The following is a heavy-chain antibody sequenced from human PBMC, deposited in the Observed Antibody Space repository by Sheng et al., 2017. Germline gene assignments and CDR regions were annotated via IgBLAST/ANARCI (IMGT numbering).Heavy chain of an antibody. V-gene: IGHV4-38-2*02. CDR3: ARELGRAYYDFWSGYPTSSWFDP. D-gene: IGHD3-3*01. Sequence: QVQLQESGPGLVKPSETLSLTCAVSGYSISSGYYWGWIRQPPGKGLEWIGSIYHSGSTYYNPSLKSRVTISVDTSKNQFSLKLSSVTAADTAVYYCARELGRAYYDFWSGYPTSSWFDPWGQGTLVTVSS. CDR1: GYSISSGYY. CDR2: IYHSGST. J-gene: IGHJ5*02.